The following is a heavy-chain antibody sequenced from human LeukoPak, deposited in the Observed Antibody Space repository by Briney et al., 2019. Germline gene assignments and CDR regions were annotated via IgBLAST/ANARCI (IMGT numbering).Heavy chain of an antibody. CDR2: IYYSGST. V-gene: IGHV4-31*03. Sequence: PSQTLSLTCTVSGGSISSGGYYWSWIRQHPGKGLEWIGYIYYSGSTYYIPSLKSRVTISVDTSKNQFSLKLSSVTAADTAVYYCARAGYYDFWSGYYSGFDYWGQGTLVTVSS. D-gene: IGHD3-3*01. J-gene: IGHJ4*02. CDR1: GGSISSGGYY. CDR3: ARAGYYDFWSGYYSGFDY.